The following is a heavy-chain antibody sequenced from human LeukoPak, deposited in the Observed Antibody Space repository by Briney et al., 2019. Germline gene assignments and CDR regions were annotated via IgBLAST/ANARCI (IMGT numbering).Heavy chain of an antibody. CDR2: IYYSGSS. Sequence: SETLSLTCTVSGGSISSSSYYWGWIRQPPGKGLEWIGSIYYSGSSYYNPSLRSRVTISVDTSKNQFSLKLSSVTAADTAVYYCARIVWSGYWVYMDVWGKGTTVTVSS. V-gene: IGHV4-39*07. CDR3: ARIVWSGYWVYMDV. D-gene: IGHD3-3*01. J-gene: IGHJ6*03. CDR1: GGSISSSSYY.